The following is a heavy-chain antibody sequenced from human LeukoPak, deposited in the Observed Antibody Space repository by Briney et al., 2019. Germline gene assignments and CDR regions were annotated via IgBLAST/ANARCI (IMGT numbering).Heavy chain of an antibody. Sequence: GGSLRLSCAASGFTFSNAWMSWVRQAPGKGLEWVGRIKSKTDGGTTDYAAPVKGRFTTSRDDSKNTLYLQMNSLKTEDTAVYYCTTSPSSGWYYYWGQGTLVTVSS. CDR2: IKSKTDGGTT. J-gene: IGHJ4*02. CDR3: TTSPSSGWYYY. D-gene: IGHD6-19*01. CDR1: GFTFSNAW. V-gene: IGHV3-15*01.